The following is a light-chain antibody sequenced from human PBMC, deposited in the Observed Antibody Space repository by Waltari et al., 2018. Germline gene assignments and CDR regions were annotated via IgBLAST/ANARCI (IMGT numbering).Light chain of an antibody. Sequence: QTVVTQEPSFSVSPGGTVTLTCGLTSGSVSTNYYPSWYQQTPGQAPRARIYNTNSRSSGVPDRFSGSILGNKAALTITGAQADDESDYYCVLYLGSDTWVFGGGTKLTVL. CDR2: NTN. J-gene: IGLJ3*02. CDR1: SGSVSTNYY. V-gene: IGLV8-61*01. CDR3: VLYLGSDTWV.